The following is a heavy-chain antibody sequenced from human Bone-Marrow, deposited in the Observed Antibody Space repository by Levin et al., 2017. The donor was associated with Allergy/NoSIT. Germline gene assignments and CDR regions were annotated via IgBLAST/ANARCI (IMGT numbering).Heavy chain of an antibody. CDR3: AREGGDYYGSGSDGFDY. J-gene: IGHJ4*02. V-gene: IGHV3-21*01. D-gene: IGHD3-10*01. CDR2: ISSSSSYI. CDR1: GFTFSSYS. Sequence: GGSLRLSCAASGFTFSSYSMNWVRQAPGKGLEWVSSISSSSSYIYYADSVKGRFTISRDNAKNSLYLQMNSLRAEDTAVYYCAREGGDYYGSGSDGFDYWGQGTLVTVSS.